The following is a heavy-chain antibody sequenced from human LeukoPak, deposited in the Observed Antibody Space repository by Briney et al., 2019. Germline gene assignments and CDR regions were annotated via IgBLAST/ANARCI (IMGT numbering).Heavy chain of an antibody. CDR3: ANGAYDYIEIAYFDY. V-gene: IGHV3-23*01. Sequence: GGSLRLSCAASGFTFSNYAMNWVRQAPGKGLEWVAVLIGSSGATDYADSVKGRFTISRDNSKNTLFLQMNSLRAEDTAIYYCANGAYDYIEIAYFDYWGQRALVTVSS. J-gene: IGHJ4*02. CDR1: GFTFSNYA. D-gene: IGHD5-12*01. CDR2: LIGSSGAT.